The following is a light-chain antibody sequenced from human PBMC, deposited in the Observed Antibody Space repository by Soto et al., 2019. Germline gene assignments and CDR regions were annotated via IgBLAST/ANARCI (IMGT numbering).Light chain of an antibody. CDR1: QTISGT. J-gene: IGKJ1*01. Sequence: EIVMTQSPATLSVSPGGRATLSCRASQTISGTLAWYQQKPGQAPRLLIHGASTRAPGFPARFSGSGFGTDFTLTISSLQSEDFAVYYCQQYANWPWTFGQGTKVDIK. CDR2: GAS. CDR3: QQYANWPWT. V-gene: IGKV3-15*01.